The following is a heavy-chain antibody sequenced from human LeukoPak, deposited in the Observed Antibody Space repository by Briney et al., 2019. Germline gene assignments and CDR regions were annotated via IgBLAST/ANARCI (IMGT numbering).Heavy chain of an antibody. CDR2: INGDATAT. V-gene: IGHV3-74*01. D-gene: IGHD2-8*01. CDR3: AKDKWWGASDH. CDR1: GFSFSAHW. J-gene: IGHJ4*02. Sequence: HPGGSLRLSCAASGFSFSAHWMHWFRQAPGKGLVWVAQINGDATATNYAGSVKGRFTISRDNAKNTVHLQMSTLTAEDTAVYYCAKDKWWGASDHWGQGSLVTVSS.